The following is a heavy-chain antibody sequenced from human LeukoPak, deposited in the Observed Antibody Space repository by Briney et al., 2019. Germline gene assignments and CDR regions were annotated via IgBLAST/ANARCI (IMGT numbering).Heavy chain of an antibody. D-gene: IGHD4-17*01. CDR1: GGSISSGDYY. V-gene: IGHV4-30-4*01. Sequence: SETLSLTCTVSGGSISSGDYYWSWIRQPPGKGLEWIGYTYYSGGTYYNPSLKSRVTISVDTSKNQFPLKLNSVTAADTAVYFCARLPYGDYYFDYWGQGTLVIVSS. J-gene: IGHJ4*02. CDR3: ARLPYGDYYFDY. CDR2: TYYSGGT.